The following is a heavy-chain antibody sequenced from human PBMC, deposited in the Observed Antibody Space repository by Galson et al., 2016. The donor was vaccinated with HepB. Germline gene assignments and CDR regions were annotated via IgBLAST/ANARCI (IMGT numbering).Heavy chain of an antibody. CDR1: GGTFSSYA. J-gene: IGHJ6*03. CDR3: ARGTSRTGTLISYSYMDV. V-gene: IGHV1-69*13. D-gene: IGHD1-14*01. CDR2: FIPIYRTA. Sequence: SVKVSCKASGGTFSSYAVSWVRQAPGQGLEWMGGFIPIYRTANYAPKFHGRVTITADESTSTAYMELTSLRSDDTAVYYCARGTSRTGTLISYSYMDVWGEGTTVTVSS.